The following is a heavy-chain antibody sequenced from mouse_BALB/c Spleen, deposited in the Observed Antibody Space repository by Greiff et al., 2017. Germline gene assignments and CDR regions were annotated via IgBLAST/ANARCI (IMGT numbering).Heavy chain of an antibody. J-gene: IGHJ2*01. CDR1: GFNIKDTY. Sequence: EVMLVESGAELVKPGASVKLSCTASGFNIKDTYMHWVKQRPEQGLEWIGRIDPANGNTKYDPKFQGKATITADTSSNTAYLQLSSLTSEDTAVYYCARDYGYGYFDYWGQGTTLTVSS. D-gene: IGHD1-2*01. V-gene: IGHV14-3*02. CDR3: ARDYGYGYFDY. CDR2: IDPANGNT.